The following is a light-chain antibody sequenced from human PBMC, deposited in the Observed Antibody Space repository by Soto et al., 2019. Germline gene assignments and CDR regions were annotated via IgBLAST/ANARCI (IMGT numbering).Light chain of an antibody. CDR3: QQYAASPRT. CDR2: GAS. Sequence: EIVLTQSPGTLSLSPRERATLSCRASQSVNDNYLAWYQHKPGQAPRLLIYGASSRAPGIPDRFSGSGSGTDFTLTIIRLEHEDFAIYYCQQYAASPRTFGPGTQVDVK. V-gene: IGKV3-20*01. CDR1: QSVNDNY. J-gene: IGKJ1*01.